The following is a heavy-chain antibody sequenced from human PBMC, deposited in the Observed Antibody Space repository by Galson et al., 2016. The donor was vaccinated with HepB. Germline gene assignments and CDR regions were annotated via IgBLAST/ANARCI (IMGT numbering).Heavy chain of an antibody. J-gene: IGHJ4*02. D-gene: IGHD1-7*01. CDR3: AREVPGGTSYFDC. CDR2: IKEDGSGM. Sequence: SLRLSCATSGFTFSSHAMNWVRQPPGKGLEWVANIKEDGSGMNYVDSVKGRFTISRDNARSSLYLQLYSLRAEDTAVYYCAREVPGGTSYFDCWGQGTLVTVSS. CDR1: GFTFSSHA. V-gene: IGHV3-7*03.